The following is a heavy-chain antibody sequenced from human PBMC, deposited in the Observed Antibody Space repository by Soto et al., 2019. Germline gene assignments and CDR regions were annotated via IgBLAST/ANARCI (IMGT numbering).Heavy chain of an antibody. CDR3: ARGVPAALLSYFDY. V-gene: IGHV4-59*01. J-gene: IGHJ4*02. CDR1: GGSISSYY. CDR2: IYYSGST. Sequence: QVQLQESGPGLVKPSETLSLTCTVSGGSISSYYWSWIRQPPGKGLEWIGYIYYSGSTNYNPSLKSRVTISVDTSKNQFSLKLSSVTAADTAVYYCARGVPAALLSYFDYWGQGTLVTVSS. D-gene: IGHD2-2*01.